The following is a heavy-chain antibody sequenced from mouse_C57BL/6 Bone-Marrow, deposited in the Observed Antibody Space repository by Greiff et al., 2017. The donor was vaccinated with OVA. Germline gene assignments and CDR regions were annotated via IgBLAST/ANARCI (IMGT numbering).Heavy chain of an antibody. Sequence: EVKLMESEGGLVQPGSSMKLSCTASGFTFSDYYMAWVRQVPEKGLEWVANINYDGSSTYYLDSLKSRFIISRDNAKNILYLQISSLKSEDTATYYCARDKLFGNYWYFDVWGTGTTVTVSS. CDR3: ARDKLFGNYWYFDV. CDR2: INYDGSST. CDR1: GFTFSDYY. J-gene: IGHJ1*03. D-gene: IGHD2-1*01. V-gene: IGHV5-16*01.